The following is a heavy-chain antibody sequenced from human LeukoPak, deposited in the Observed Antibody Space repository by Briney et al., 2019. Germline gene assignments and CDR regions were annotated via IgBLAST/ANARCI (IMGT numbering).Heavy chain of an antibody. Sequence: AESLRLSCAASGFTFSSYWMHWVRQAPGKGLVWVARINSDGSSISYADSVKGRFTISRDNAKNTLYLHMISLRAEDTAVYYCARDYYYDSSGIHSFDIWGQGTKVTVSS. J-gene: IGHJ3*02. CDR1: GFTFSSYW. CDR3: ARDYYYDSSGIHSFDI. D-gene: IGHD3-22*01. V-gene: IGHV3-74*01. CDR2: INSDGSSI.